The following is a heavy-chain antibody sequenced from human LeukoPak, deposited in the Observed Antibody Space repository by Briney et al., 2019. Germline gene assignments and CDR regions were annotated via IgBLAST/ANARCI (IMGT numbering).Heavy chain of an antibody. Sequence: SETLSLTCSVSGYSISSGYYWGWIRQPPGKGLEWVANVYRNGNTYYNPSLKSRVTISVDTSKNQFSLKLSSVTAADTAVYYCARGVTMVRGAPPGAQESYYYYYMDVWGKGTTVTVSS. CDR2: VYRNGNT. CDR1: GYSISSGYY. J-gene: IGHJ6*03. CDR3: ARGVTMVRGAPPGAQESYYYYYMDV. D-gene: IGHD3-10*01. V-gene: IGHV4-38-2*02.